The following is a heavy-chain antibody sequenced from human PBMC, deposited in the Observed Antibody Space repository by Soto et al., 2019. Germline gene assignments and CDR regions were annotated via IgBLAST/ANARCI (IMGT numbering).Heavy chain of an antibody. D-gene: IGHD4-17*01. J-gene: IGHJ4*02. CDR2: ISYDGSNK. Sequence: QVRLVESGGGVVQPGRSLRLSCAASGFTFSSYAIHWVRQAPGKGLEWVAVISYDGSNKYYADSVKGRFTISRDKSMNPLDLQMNSLRAEDTAVYYCARDADYADDYWGQGTLVTVSS. CDR1: GFTFSSYA. V-gene: IGHV3-30-3*01. CDR3: ARDADYADDY.